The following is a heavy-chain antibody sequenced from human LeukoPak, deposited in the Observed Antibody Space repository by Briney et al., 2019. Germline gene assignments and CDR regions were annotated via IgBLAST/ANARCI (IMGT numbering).Heavy chain of an antibody. CDR1: GFTFSSYE. CDR3: ARSPIGSSGSYFFDY. V-gene: IGHV3-48*03. J-gene: IGHJ4*02. CDR2: ISSSGSTI. Sequence: GGSLRLSCAASGFTFSSYEMNWVRQAPGKGLEWVSYISSSGSTIYYADSVKGRFTISRDNSKNTLYLQMGSLRTEDMAVYYCARSPIGSSGSYFFDYWGQGTVATVSS. D-gene: IGHD1-26*01.